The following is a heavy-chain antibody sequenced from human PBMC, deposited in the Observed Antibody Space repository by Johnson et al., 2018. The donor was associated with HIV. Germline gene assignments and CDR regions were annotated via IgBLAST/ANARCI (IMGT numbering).Heavy chain of an antibody. Sequence: VQLVESGGVVVQPGGSLRLSCAASGFTVSSNYMSWVRQAPGKGLEWVSVIYSGCSTYYADSVKGRFTISRDSSKNTVYLQMNNLRAEDTAVYNCARGVRGVIIDWGQGTMVAVSS. V-gene: IGHV3-66*01. CDR2: IYSGCST. J-gene: IGHJ3*01. CDR1: GFTVSSNY. D-gene: IGHD3-10*01. CDR3: ARGVRGVIID.